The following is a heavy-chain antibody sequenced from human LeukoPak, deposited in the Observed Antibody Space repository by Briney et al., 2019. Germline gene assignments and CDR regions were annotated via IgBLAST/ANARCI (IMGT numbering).Heavy chain of an antibody. CDR3: ARAPSYESSGYNFDY. Sequence: GASVKVSCKASGYTFTGYYMHWVRQAPGQALEWMGWINPNSGGTNYAQKFQGRVTMTRDTSISTAYMELSRLRSDDTAVYYCARAPSYESSGYNFDYWGQGTLVTVPS. V-gene: IGHV1-2*02. CDR2: INPNSGGT. J-gene: IGHJ4*02. D-gene: IGHD3-22*01. CDR1: GYTFTGYY.